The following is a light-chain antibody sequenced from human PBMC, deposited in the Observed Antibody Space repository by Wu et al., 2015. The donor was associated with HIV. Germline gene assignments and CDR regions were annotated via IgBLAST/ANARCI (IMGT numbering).Light chain of an antibody. CDR3: QQYNPWPL. V-gene: IGKV3D-15*01. CDR1: QEINRPY. J-gene: IGKJ4*01. CDR2: GTS. Sequence: EVVMTQSPGTLSLSPGERATLSCRSSQEINRPYLAWFQQRRGQAPGLLIYGTSTRATGIPDRFSGSASGTEFTLTISGPQPEDFGFYYCQQYNPWPLFGGGTRVEIK.